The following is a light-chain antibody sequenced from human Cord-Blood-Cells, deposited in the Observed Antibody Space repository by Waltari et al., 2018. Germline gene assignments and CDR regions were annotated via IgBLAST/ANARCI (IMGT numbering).Light chain of an antibody. J-gene: IGKJ2*01. CDR2: GAS. Sequence: DIVMTQSPDSLAVSLGAPAPIHCNPSQSGLYSSSSKNYLAWYQQKPGQPPKLPIYGASTRESGVPDRFSGSGSGTDFTLTISSLQAEDVAVYYCQQYYSTPYTFGQGTKLEIK. CDR1: QSGLYSSSSKNY. CDR3: QQYYSTPYT. V-gene: IGKV4-1*01.